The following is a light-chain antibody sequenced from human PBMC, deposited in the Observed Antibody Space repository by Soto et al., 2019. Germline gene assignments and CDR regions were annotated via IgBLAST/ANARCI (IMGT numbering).Light chain of an antibody. V-gene: IGKV1-5*01. Sequence: DIQLTQIPSTLSASVGDRVSITCRARESINIWLAWYQQKPGKAPKLLMYDASILASGVSPRFSGSGSGTQFTLTISSLQPDDFATYYCQQYNSYRTFGQGTKVDI. J-gene: IGKJ1*01. CDR1: ESINIW. CDR3: QQYNSYRT. CDR2: DAS.